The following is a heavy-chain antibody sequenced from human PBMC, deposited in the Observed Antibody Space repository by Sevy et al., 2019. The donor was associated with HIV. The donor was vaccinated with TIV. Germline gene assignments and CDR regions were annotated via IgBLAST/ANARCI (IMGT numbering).Heavy chain of an antibody. Sequence: GGSLRLSCAASGFTFSNAWMSWVRHAPGKGLEWVGRIKSKTDGGTTDYAAPVKGRFTISRDDSKNTLYLQMNSLKTEDTAVYYCTTGIYCSSTSCYVSFFSYGMDVWGQGTTVTVSS. CDR2: IKSKTDGGTT. V-gene: IGHV3-15*01. CDR3: TTGIYCSSTSCYVSFFSYGMDV. J-gene: IGHJ6*02. D-gene: IGHD2-2*01. CDR1: GFTFSNAW.